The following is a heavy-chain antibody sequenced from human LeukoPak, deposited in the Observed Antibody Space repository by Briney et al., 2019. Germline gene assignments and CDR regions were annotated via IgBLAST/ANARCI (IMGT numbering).Heavy chain of an antibody. CDR1: GGSISSYY. J-gene: IGHJ3*02. V-gene: IGHV4-59*08. CDR3: AGHAYYYDRSGSYEAFDI. D-gene: IGHD3-22*01. Sequence: ETLSLTCTVSGGSISSYYWSWIRQPPGKGLEWIGSMYYSGSTNYKPSLKSRVTISVDTSKNQFSRKLSSVTAADTAVYYCAGHAYYYDRSGSYEAFDIWGQGTMVTVSS. CDR2: MYYSGST.